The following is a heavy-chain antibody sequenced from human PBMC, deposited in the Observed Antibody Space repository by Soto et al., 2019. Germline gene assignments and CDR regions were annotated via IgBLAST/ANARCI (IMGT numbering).Heavy chain of an antibody. D-gene: IGHD2-2*01. J-gene: IGHJ6*02. Sequence: ASVKVSCKASGYTFTSYYMHWERQAPGQGLEWMGIINPSGGSTSYPQKFQGRVTMTRDTSTSTVYMELSSLRSEDTAVYYCAREGEGGDVVVPAAMSYYGMDVWGQGTTVTVSS. CDR1: GYTFTSYY. V-gene: IGHV1-46*01. CDR3: AREGEGGDVVVPAAMSYYGMDV. CDR2: INPSGGST.